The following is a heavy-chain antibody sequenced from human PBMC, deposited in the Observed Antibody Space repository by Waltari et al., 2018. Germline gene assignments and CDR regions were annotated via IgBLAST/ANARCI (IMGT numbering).Heavy chain of an antibody. Sequence: QVQLQESGPGLVKPSGTLSLTCAVSGDSISSNHWWTWVRLPPGKGLEWIGEIYHSGTTNYNTSHKSRVTISVDKSKNHFSLKLRSVTAADTAVYYCARGVIAAAGGNYYYSGMDVWGQGTTVTVS. CDR1: GDSISSNHW. V-gene: IGHV4-4*02. CDR2: IYHSGTT. D-gene: IGHD6-13*01. CDR3: ARGVIAAAGGNYYYSGMDV. J-gene: IGHJ6*02.